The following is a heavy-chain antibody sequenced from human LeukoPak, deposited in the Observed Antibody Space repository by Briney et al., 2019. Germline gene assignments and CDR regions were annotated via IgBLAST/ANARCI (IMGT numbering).Heavy chain of an antibody. CDR2: INHGGST. Sequence: SETLSLTCAVYGGSFSGYYWSWIRQPPGKGLEWIGEINHGGSTNYNPSLKSRVTISVDTSKNQISLKLRSVTAADTAVYYCARVPNYYGLGSYRKGRWFDPWGQGTLVTVSS. V-gene: IGHV4-34*01. J-gene: IGHJ5*02. CDR3: ARVPNYYGLGSYRKGRWFDP. D-gene: IGHD3-10*01. CDR1: GGSFSGYY.